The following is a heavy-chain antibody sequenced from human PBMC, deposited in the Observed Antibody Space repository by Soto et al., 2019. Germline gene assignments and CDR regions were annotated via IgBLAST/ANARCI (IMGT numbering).Heavy chain of an antibody. CDR1: GFTFSGYA. Sequence: PGGSLRLSCAASGFTFSGYAMSWVRQAPGKGLEWVSAISGSGANTYYADTVKGRFTISRDNSRNTLYLQMNSLRAEDTAVYYCAKESYDFWSGYTNWFDPWGQGTLVTVSS. CDR3: AKESYDFWSGYTNWFDP. D-gene: IGHD3-3*01. J-gene: IGHJ5*02. CDR2: ISGSGANT. V-gene: IGHV3-23*01.